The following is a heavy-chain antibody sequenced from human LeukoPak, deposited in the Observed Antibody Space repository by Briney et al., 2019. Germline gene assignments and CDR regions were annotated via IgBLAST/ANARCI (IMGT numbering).Heavy chain of an antibody. V-gene: IGHV3-30*18. J-gene: IGHJ4*02. CDR3: AKVRWDNSGWYYLDS. D-gene: IGHD6-19*01. CDR2: ISYNGINE. CDR1: GFTFSDYN. Sequence: GGSLRLSCAASGFTFSDYNMHWVRQAPGKGLEWMAVISYNGINEYYADSVKGRFTISRDNSKSTLLLQMNSLRAEDTAVYYCAKVRWDNSGWYYLDSWGQGTLVTVSS.